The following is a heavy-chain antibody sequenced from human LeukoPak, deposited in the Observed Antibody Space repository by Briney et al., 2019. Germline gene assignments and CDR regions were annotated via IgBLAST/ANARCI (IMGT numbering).Heavy chain of an antibody. V-gene: IGHV3-11*01. D-gene: IGHD3-10*01. CDR1: STYA. CDR3: ARESITMVRGVIIRDWYFDL. Sequence: GGSLRLSCAAFSTYAMSWVRQAPGKGLEWVSYISSSGSTIYYADSVKGRFTISRDNAKNSLYLQMNSLRAEDTAVYYCARESITMVRGVIIRDWYFDLWGRGTLVTVSS. J-gene: IGHJ2*01. CDR2: ISSSGSTI.